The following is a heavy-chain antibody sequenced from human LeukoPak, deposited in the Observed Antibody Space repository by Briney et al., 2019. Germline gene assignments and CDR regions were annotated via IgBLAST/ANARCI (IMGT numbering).Heavy chain of an antibody. CDR2: INPNSGAT. V-gene: IGHV1-2*02. Sequence: ASVKVSCKASGYTFTDYYMHWVRQAPGQGLEWMGWINPNSGATNYAQNFQGRVTMTRDTSISTAYMELSRLRSDDTALYYCARDASPSTILTPRYYYMDVWGKGTTVTVSS. CDR3: ARDASPSTILTPRYYYMDV. J-gene: IGHJ6*03. D-gene: IGHD3-9*01. CDR1: GYTFTDYY.